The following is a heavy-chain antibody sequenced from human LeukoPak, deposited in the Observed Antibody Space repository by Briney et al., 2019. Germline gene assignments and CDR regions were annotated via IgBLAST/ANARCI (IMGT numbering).Heavy chain of an antibody. CDR2: IYYSGST. J-gene: IGHJ4*02. D-gene: IGHD6-6*01. CDR1: GSSISSSSYS. CDR3: ARDSLEYSSSSDAD. V-gene: IGHV4-39*07. Sequence: SETLSLTCSVSGSSISSSSYSWGWIRQPPGKGLEWIGSIYYSGSTYYNPSLKSRVTISVDTSKNQFSLKLSSVTAADTAVYYCARDSLEYSSSSDADWGQGTLVTVSS.